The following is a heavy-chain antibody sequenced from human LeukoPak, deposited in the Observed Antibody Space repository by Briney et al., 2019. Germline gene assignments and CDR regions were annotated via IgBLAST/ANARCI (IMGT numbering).Heavy chain of an antibody. CDR3: AKDRGYYGSGSYFDY. J-gene: IGHJ4*02. V-gene: IGHV3-30*18. CDR1: GFTFSSYG. D-gene: IGHD3-10*01. Sequence: GGSLRLSCAASGFTFSSYGMHWVRQAPGKGLEWVAVISYDRSNKYYADSVKGRFTISRDNSKNTLYLQMNSLRAEDTAVYYCAKDRGYYGSGSYFDYWGQGTLVTVSS. CDR2: ISYDRSNK.